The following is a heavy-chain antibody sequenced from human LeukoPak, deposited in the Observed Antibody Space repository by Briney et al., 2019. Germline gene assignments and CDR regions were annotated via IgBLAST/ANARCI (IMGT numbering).Heavy chain of an antibody. CDR2: INHNGNVN. Sequence: GGSLRLSCAASGFTFSIYWMNWARQAPGKGLEWVASINHNGNVNYYVDSVKGRFPISRDNAKNSLYLQMSNLRAEDTAVYFCARGGGLDVWGQGATVTVSS. CDR3: ARGGGLDV. J-gene: IGHJ6*02. V-gene: IGHV3-7*03. CDR1: GFTFSIYW. D-gene: IGHD3-16*01.